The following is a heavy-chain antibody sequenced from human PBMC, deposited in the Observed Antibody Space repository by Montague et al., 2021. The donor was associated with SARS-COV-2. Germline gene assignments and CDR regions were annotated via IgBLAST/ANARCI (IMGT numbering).Heavy chain of an antibody. CDR2: IYYTGNT. CDR1: GGSITNNIDY. CDR3: ARLKRYFDSSGSPSAFDF. Sequence: SETLSLTCTVSGGSITNNIDYWAWIRQPPGKGLEWLGSIYYTGNTXYNPSLKSRVTISVVTSKNHFTLKLSSVTAAETAVYYCARLKRYFDSSGSPSAFDFWGQGTKVTVSS. J-gene: IGHJ3*01. V-gene: IGHV4-39*02. D-gene: IGHD3-22*01.